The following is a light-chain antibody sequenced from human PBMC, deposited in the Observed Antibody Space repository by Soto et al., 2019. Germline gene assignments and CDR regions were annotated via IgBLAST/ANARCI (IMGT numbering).Light chain of an antibody. Sequence: QSALTQPASVSGSPGQSITMSCAGASSDVGSYNLVSWYQQYPGKAPKLITYEGNKRPSGVSNRFAGSGSGNTASLTISGLQAEDAADYYCCSYTGSSTSFGGGTQLTVL. J-gene: IGLJ3*02. CDR2: EGN. CDR1: SSDVGSYNL. CDR3: CSYTGSSTS. V-gene: IGLV2-23*01.